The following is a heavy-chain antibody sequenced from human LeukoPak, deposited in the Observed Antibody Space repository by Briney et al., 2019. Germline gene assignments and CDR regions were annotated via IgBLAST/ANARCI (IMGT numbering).Heavy chain of an antibody. J-gene: IGHJ4*02. Sequence: PSETLSLTCTVSGGSISSYYWSWIRQPAGKGLEWIGRIYTSGSTNYNPSLKSRVTMSADTSKNQFSLKLSSVTAADTAVYYCAREGYCTNGVCYYTYFDYWGQGTLVTVSS. CDR1: GGSISSYY. V-gene: IGHV4-4*07. D-gene: IGHD2-8*01. CDR3: AREGYCTNGVCYYTYFDY. CDR2: IYTSGST.